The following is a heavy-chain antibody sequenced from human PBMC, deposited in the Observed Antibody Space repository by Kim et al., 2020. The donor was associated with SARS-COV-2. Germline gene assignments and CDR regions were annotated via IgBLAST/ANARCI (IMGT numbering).Heavy chain of an antibody. CDR2: T. D-gene: IGHD4-17*01. CDR3: ATDPTTVTSDY. J-gene: IGHJ4*02. V-gene: IGHV1-24*01. Sequence: TIYAQKFQGRVTMTEDTSTDTAYMELSSLRSEDTAVYYCATDPTTVTSDYWGQGTLVTVSS.